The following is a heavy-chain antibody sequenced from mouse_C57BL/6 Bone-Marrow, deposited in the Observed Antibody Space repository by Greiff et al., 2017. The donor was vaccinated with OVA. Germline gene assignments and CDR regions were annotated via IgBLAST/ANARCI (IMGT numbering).Heavy chain of an antibody. Sequence: EVKLVESGGGLVQPGGSLKLSCAASGFTFSDYYMYWVRQTPEKRLEWVAYISNGGGSTYYPDTVKGRFTISRDNAKNTLYLQMSRLKSEDTAMYYGARGGISGYSNDYYAMDYWGQGTSVTVSS. D-gene: IGHD2-5*01. CDR2: ISNGGGST. V-gene: IGHV5-12*01. J-gene: IGHJ4*01. CDR1: GFTFSDYY. CDR3: ARGGISGYSNDYYAMDY.